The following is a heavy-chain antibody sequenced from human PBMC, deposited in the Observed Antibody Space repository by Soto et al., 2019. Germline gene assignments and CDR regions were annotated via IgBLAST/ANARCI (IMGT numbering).Heavy chain of an antibody. CDR2: TYYRSKWYN. D-gene: IGHD3-22*01. CDR3: AREENTYYYDSSGYYLSTNDAFDI. CDR1: GDSVSSNSAA. Sequence: SQTLSLTCAISGDSVSSNSAAWNWIRQSPSRGLEWLGRTYYRSKWYNDYAVSVKSRITINPDTSKNQFSLQLNSVTPEDTAVYYCAREENTYYYDSSGYYLSTNDAFDIWGQGIMVTVSS. J-gene: IGHJ3*02. V-gene: IGHV6-1*01.